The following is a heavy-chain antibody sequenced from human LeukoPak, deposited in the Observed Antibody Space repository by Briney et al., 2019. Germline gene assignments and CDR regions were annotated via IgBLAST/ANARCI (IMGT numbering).Heavy chain of an antibody. D-gene: IGHD3-3*01. CDR3: ARVTETVFGPRGPSDI. V-gene: IGHV3-64*01. J-gene: IGHJ3*02. CDR1: GFTFSSYA. CDR2: ISSNGGST. Sequence: GGSLRLSCAASGFTFSSYAMHWVRQAPGKGLEYVSAISSNGGSTYYANSVKGRFTISRDNSKNTLYLQMGSLRAEDMAVYYCARVTETVFGPRGPSDIWGQGTMVTVSS.